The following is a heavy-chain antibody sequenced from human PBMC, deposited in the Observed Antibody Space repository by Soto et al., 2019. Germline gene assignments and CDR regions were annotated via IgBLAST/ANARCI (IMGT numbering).Heavy chain of an antibody. CDR3: ARYSSSWYQEDAFDI. Sequence: SETLSLTCTVSGGSISSYYWSWIRQPPGKGLEWIGYIYYSGSTNYNPSLKSRVTISVDTSKNQFSLKLSSVTAADTAVYYCARYSSSWYQEDAFDIWGQGTMVTVSS. CDR2: IYYSGST. J-gene: IGHJ3*02. CDR1: GGSISSYY. V-gene: IGHV4-59*08. D-gene: IGHD6-13*01.